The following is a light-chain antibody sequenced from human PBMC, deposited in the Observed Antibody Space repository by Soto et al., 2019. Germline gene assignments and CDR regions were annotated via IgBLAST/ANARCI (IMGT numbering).Light chain of an antibody. CDR1: QTISRW. Sequence: DIQMTQSPLTLSASVGGRVTITCRSSQTISRWLAWYQQKPGKAPKLLIYRASSLESGGPSRFSGSGSGTEFTLTISSLQSDDSATYYCQQYQTWTFGQGTKVEIK. V-gene: IGKV1-5*03. CDR2: RAS. CDR3: QQYQTWT. J-gene: IGKJ1*01.